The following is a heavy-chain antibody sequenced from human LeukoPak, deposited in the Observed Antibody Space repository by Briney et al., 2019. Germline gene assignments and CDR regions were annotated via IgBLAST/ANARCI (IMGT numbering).Heavy chain of an antibody. J-gene: IGHJ4*02. CDR2: IKPDGSEK. V-gene: IGHV3-7*03. D-gene: IGHD1-26*01. Sequence: GGSLRLSCAASGFTFSSSWMSWVRQAPGKGLEWVTNIKPDGSEKYYADSVKGRFTISRDNAKNSLYLQMNSLRAEDTALYYCAKDTLRGAYVTLAFDYWGQGTLVTVSS. CDR3: AKDTLRGAYVTLAFDY. CDR1: GFTFSSSW.